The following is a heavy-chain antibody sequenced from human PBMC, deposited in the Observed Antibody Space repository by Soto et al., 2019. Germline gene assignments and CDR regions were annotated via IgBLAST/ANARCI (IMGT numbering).Heavy chain of an antibody. D-gene: IGHD6-13*01. CDR2: ISAYNGNT. CDR3: ARSGYSSSWYGDPRIYYYYYGMDV. CDR1: GYTFTSYG. J-gene: IGHJ6*02. Sequence: QVQLVQSGAEVKKPGASVKVSCKASGYTFTSYGISWVRQAPGQGLEWMGWISAYNGNTNYAQKLQGRVTIATDTSTSTAYMELRSLRSDDTAVYYCARSGYSSSWYGDPRIYYYYYGMDVWGQGTTVTVSS. V-gene: IGHV1-18*04.